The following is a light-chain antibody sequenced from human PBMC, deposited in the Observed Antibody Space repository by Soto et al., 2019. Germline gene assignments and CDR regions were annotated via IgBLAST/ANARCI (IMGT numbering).Light chain of an antibody. Sequence: EIMMTQSPATLSVSPGERATLSCRASQSVGSNLAWYQQKPGQAPRLLMYGASTRATGVPARFSGSGSGAEFTLTISSLQSEDFAVYYCQQYNNRPPWTFGQGTKVEIE. CDR1: QSVGSN. J-gene: IGKJ1*01. CDR3: QQYNNRPPWT. CDR2: GAS. V-gene: IGKV3-15*01.